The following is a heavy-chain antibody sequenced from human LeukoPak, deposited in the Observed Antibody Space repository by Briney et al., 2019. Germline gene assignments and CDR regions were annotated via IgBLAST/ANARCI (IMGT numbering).Heavy chain of an antibody. CDR1: GFTFSSYG. CDR3: ARGGFSGTFYYFDN. V-gene: IGHV3-33*01. CDR2: IWYDERNK. D-gene: IGHD1-26*01. Sequence: GGSLRLSCAASGFTFSSYGMHWARQAPGKGLEWVAVIWYDERNKYYTDSVKGRFTISRDNSKSTVYLQMNSLGVEDTAVYYCARGGFSGTFYYFDNWGQGTLVTVSS. J-gene: IGHJ4*02.